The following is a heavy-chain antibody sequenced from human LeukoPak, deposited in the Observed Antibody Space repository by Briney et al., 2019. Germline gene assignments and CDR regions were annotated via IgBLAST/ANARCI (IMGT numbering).Heavy chain of an antibody. D-gene: IGHD1-26*01. CDR2: IYYSGST. CDR3: ARAGNSGGRVDP. Sequence: PSETLSLTCTVSGGSISSYYRSWIRQPPGKGLEWIGYIYYSGSTNYNPSLKSRVTISVDTSKNQFSLKLSSVTAADTAVYYCARAGNSGGRVDPWGQGTLVTVSS. J-gene: IGHJ5*02. CDR1: GGSISSYY. V-gene: IGHV4-59*01.